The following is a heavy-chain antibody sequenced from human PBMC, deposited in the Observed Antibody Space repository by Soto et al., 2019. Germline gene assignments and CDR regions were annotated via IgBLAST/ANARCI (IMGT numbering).Heavy chain of an antibody. J-gene: IGHJ6*02. V-gene: IGHV3-33*01. CDR2: IWYDGSNK. Sequence: VQLVESGGGVVQPGRSLRLSCAASGFTFSSYGMHWVRQAPGKGLEWVAVIWYDGSNKYYADSVKGRFTISRDNSKNTLYLQMNSLRAEDTAVYYCARDLSGSLYGMDVWGQGTTVTVSS. CDR3: ARDLSGSLYGMDV. CDR1: GFTFSSYG. D-gene: IGHD5-12*01.